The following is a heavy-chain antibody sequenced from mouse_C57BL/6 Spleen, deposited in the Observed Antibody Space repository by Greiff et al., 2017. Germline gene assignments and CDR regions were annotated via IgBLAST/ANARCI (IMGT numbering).Heavy chain of an antibody. CDR1: GFTFSSYA. J-gene: IGHJ1*03. V-gene: IGHV5-4*01. CDR3: ARDREALWYFDV. Sequence: EVKLVESGGGLVKPGGSLKLSCAASGFTFSSYAMSWVRQTPEKRLEWVATISDGGSYTYYPDNVKGRFTISRDNAKNNLYLQMSHLKSEDTAMYYCARDREALWYFDVWGTGTTVTVSS. D-gene: IGHD3-3*01. CDR2: ISDGGSYT.